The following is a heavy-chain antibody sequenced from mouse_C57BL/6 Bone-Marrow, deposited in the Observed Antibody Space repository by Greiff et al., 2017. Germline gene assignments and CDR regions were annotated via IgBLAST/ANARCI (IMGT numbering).Heavy chain of an antibody. CDR1: GYTFTSYG. CDR3: SSGFAY. J-gene: IGHJ3*01. Sequence: QVQLQQSGAELARPGASVKLSCKASGYTFTSYGISWVKQRTGQGLEWIGEIYPRSGNTYYNEKFKGKATLTADKSSSTAYMKLRSLTSEDSAVYFCSSGFAYWGQGTLVTVSA. CDR2: IYPRSGNT. V-gene: IGHV1-81*01.